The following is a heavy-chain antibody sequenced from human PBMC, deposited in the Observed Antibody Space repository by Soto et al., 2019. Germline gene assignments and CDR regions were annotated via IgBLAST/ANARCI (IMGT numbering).Heavy chain of an antibody. D-gene: IGHD1-1*01. J-gene: IGHJ4*02. CDR1: GFTFSTYG. CDR2: ISYDGSTK. Sequence: QVQLVESGGGVVQPGRSLRLSCAASGFTFSTYGMHWVRQAAGKGLEWVAFISYDGSTKYYADSVKGRFTISRDNSKNTLYLQMNSLRADDTAVYYCAQERDNYVWGQGTLVTVSS. CDR3: AQERDNYV. V-gene: IGHV3-30*18.